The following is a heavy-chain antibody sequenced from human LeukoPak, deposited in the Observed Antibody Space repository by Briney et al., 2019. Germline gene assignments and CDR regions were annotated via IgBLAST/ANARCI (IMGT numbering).Heavy chain of an antibody. J-gene: IGHJ4*02. CDR1: GFTFSSYS. V-gene: IGHV3-9*01. CDR2: ISWNSGSM. D-gene: IGHD1-26*01. Sequence: GGSLRLSCAASGFTFSSYSMNWVRQAPGKGLEWVSGISWNSGSMIYADSVKGRFTISRDNAKNSLYLQMNSLRPEDTALYYCAKAGSYSPPYYFDYWGQGTLVTVSS. CDR3: AKAGSYSPPYYFDY.